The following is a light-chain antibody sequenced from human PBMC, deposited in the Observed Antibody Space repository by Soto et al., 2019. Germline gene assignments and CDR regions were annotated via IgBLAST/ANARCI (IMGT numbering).Light chain of an antibody. Sequence: QSVLTQPPSVSGAPGQWVTISCTGISSNIGGCYDVYWYQQLPGTAPKLIIYGNSNRPSGVTDRFAGSKSGTTASLAIDGLAAEDEDDYYCQYNVSSRTGVFGGGTKLTVL. CDR1: SSNIGGCYD. J-gene: IGLJ3*02. CDR2: GNS. V-gene: IGLV1-40*01. CDR3: QYNVSSRTGV.